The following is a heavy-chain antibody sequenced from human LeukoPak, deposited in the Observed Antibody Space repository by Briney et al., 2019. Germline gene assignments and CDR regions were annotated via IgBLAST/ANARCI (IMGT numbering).Heavy chain of an antibody. V-gene: IGHV3-23*01. CDR2: ISGSGGST. Sequence: PGGSLRLSCAASGFTFSSYAMSWARQAPGKGLEWVSAISGSGGSTYYADSVKGRFTISRDNSKNTLYLQMNSLRAEDTAVYYCAKESVRYSSSGEGQKWGQGTLVTFSS. D-gene: IGHD6-13*01. CDR1: GFTFSSYA. J-gene: IGHJ4*02. CDR3: AKESVRYSSSGEGQK.